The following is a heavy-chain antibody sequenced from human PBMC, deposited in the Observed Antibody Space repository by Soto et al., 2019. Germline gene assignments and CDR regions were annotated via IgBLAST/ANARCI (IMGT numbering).Heavy chain of an antibody. CDR1: GFTFSGYW. CDR2: IKLDGSEK. V-gene: IGHV3-7*01. CDR3: VRARIDY. Sequence: VQLVQSGGGLVQPGGSLRLSCAASGFTFSGYWMTWVRQAPGKGLEWVANIKLDGSEKYYVDSVKGRFTISRDNAKNSLYLKMNSLRAEDTAVYYCVRARIDYWGQGTLVTVSS. J-gene: IGHJ4*02.